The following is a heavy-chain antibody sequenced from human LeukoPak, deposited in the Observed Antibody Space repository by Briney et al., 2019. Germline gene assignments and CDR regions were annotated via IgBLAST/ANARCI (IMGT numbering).Heavy chain of an antibody. CDR1: GYSFTSYW. CDR2: IYPGDSDT. V-gene: IGHV5-51*03. D-gene: IGHD2-15*01. J-gene: IGHJ4*02. Sequence: KPGESLKISCKGSGYSFTSYWIGWVRQMPGKGLEWMGIIYPGDSDTRYSPSFQGQVTISADKSISTAYLQWSSLKASDTAMYYCARLRRNCSGGSCYSYYFDYWGQGTLVTVSS. CDR3: ARLRRNCSGGSCYSYYFDY.